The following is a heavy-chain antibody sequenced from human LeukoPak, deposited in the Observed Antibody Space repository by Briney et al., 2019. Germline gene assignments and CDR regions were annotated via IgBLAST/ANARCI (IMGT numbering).Heavy chain of an antibody. J-gene: IGHJ4*02. Sequence: SQTLSLTFAISADSVSISGVAWNWIRQSPSRGLEWLGRTYYASQWSNEYALSVKSRITINPNTSKNQFSLQLNSVTPEDTAVYYCTRGRNSAFDYWGQGTLVTVSS. V-gene: IGHV6-1*01. CDR2: TYYASQWSN. CDR3: TRGRNSAFDY. CDR1: ADSVSISGVA. D-gene: IGHD1-14*01.